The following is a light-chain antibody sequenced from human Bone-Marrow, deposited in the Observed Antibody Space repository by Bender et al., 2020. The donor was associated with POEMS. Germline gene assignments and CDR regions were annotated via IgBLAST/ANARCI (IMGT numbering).Light chain of an antibody. CDR1: STNIGANA. CDR2: SSH. Sequence: QSVLTQPPSASGTPGQRVTISCSGGSTNIGANAVNWYQHLPGTAPKLLIYSSHRRPSEVPYRFYGSRSGTSASLAISGLQSEDEADYYCAVCDDSLNGWVFDGGTKLTVL. J-gene: IGLJ3*02. CDR3: AVCDDSLNGWV. V-gene: IGLV1-44*01.